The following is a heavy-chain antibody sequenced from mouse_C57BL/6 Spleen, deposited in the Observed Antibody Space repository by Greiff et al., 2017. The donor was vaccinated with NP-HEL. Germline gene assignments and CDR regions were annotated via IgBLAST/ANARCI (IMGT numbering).Heavy chain of an antibody. CDR2: INPSTGGT. V-gene: IGHV1-42*01. CDR1: GYSFTGYY. J-gene: IGHJ4*01. Sequence: VQLQQSGPELVKPGASVKISCKASGYSFTGYYMNWVKQSPEKSLEWIGEINPSTGGTTYNQKFKAKATLTVDKSSSTAYMTLKSLTSEDSAVYYWARAVRAMDYWGQGTSVTVSS. CDR3: ARAVRAMDY.